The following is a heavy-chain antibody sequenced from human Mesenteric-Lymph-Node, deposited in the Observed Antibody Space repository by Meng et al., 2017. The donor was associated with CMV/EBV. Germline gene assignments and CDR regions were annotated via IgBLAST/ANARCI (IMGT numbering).Heavy chain of an antibody. D-gene: IGHD3-16*02. Sequence: ASVKVSCKASGYTFTDYYIHWVRQAPGQGLEWMGWIHPNSGGTNYAQKFQGRVTMTRDTSISTAYVELSSLRSDDTAVYYCARDHRKDRLGDFYGMDVWGQGTTVTVSS. J-gene: IGHJ6*02. CDR3: ARDHRKDRLGDFYGMDV. CDR2: IHPNSGGT. V-gene: IGHV1-2*02. CDR1: GYTFTDYY.